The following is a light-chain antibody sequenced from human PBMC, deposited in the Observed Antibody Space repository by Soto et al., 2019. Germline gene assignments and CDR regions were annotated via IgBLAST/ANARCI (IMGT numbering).Light chain of an antibody. CDR1: QTVRNNY. CDR3: QQFSSSPWT. Sequence: ESVLPQSPGTLSLSPGARATLSFRASQTVRNNYLAWYQQKPGQAPRLLIYDASSRATGIPDRFSGGGSGTDFTLTISRLEPEDFAVYYCQQFSSSPWTFGQGTRWIS. CDR2: DAS. J-gene: IGKJ1*01. V-gene: IGKV3-20*01.